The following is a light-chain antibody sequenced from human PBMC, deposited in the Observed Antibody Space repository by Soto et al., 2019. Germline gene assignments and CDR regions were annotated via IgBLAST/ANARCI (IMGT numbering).Light chain of an antibody. J-gene: IGLJ1*01. Sequence: QSVLTQPPSASGTPGQRVTISCSGSSSNIGSDAVNWYQQLPGTAPKLLIFADTKRPSGVPDRFSGSKSGTSASLAITGLQAEDEAGYYCQSYDSSLSGLYVFGTGTKLTVL. CDR2: ADT. CDR3: QSYDSSLSGLYV. CDR1: SSNIGSDA. V-gene: IGLV1-40*01.